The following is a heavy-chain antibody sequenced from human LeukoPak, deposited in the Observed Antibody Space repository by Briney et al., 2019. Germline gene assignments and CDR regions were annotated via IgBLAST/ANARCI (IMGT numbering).Heavy chain of an antibody. CDR3: ARGGAARLHFQN. Sequence: SETLSLTCTVSGGSISTYYWNWIRQPPGKGLEWIGYIYHSGSTNYNPSLQGRVTISVDTSKNQFSLNLNSVTAADTAVYYCARGGAARLHFQNWGQGTLVTVSS. V-gene: IGHV4-59*01. CDR1: GGSISTYY. J-gene: IGHJ1*01. D-gene: IGHD6-6*01. CDR2: IYHSGST.